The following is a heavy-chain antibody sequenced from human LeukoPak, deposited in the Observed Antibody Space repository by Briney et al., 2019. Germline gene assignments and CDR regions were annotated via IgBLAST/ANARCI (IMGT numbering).Heavy chain of an antibody. CDR1: GYTFTSYD. Sequence: GASVMVSCKASGYTFTSYDINWVRQATGQGLEWMGWMNPNSGNTGYAQKFQGRVTMTRNTSISTAYMELSSLRSEDTAVYYCARGGSADYYYYYGMDVWGQGTTVTVSS. J-gene: IGHJ6*02. D-gene: IGHD1-26*01. CDR3: ARGGSADYYYYYGMDV. V-gene: IGHV1-8*01. CDR2: MNPNSGNT.